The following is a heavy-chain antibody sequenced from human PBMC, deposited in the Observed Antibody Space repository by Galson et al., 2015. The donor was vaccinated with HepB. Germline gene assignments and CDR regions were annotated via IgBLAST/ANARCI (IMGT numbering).Heavy chain of an antibody. CDR1: GVTFSDYY. J-gene: IGHJ5*02. Sequence: SLRLSCAASGVTFSDYYMSWIRQAPGKGLEWVSYISSSGSTKYYADSVKGRFTISRDNAKNLLYLQMNSLRVEDTAVYYCVRATLGWFDPWGQGTLVTVSS. D-gene: IGHD2/OR15-2a*01. CDR2: ISSSGSTK. CDR3: VRATLGWFDP. V-gene: IGHV3-11*01.